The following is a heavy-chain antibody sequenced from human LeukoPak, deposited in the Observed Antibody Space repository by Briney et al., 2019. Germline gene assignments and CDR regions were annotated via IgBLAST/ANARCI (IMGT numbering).Heavy chain of an antibody. V-gene: IGHV4-4*07. CDR3: AREPGQLDY. CDR2: IYTTGST. J-gene: IGHJ4*02. Sequence: SETLSLTCAVYGGSFSGYYWSWIRQPAGRGLEWIGRIYTTGSTNYNPSLKSRVTISVDTSKNQFSLKLSSVTAADTAVYYCAREPGQLDYWGQGTLVTVSS. D-gene: IGHD1-1*01. CDR1: GGSFSGYY.